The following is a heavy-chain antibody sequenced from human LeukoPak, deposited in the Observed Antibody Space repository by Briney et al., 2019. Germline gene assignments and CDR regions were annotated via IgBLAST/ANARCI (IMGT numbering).Heavy chain of an antibody. CDR1: GYTFTGYY. V-gene: IGHV1-2*02. CDR2: INPNSGGT. D-gene: IGHD3-22*01. Sequence: ASVKVSCKASGYTFTGYYMHWVRQAPGQGLEWMGWINPNSGGTNYAQKFQGRVTMTRDTSISTAYVELSRLRSDDTAVYYCARAVGYYYDSSGYYYWGQGTLVTVSS. J-gene: IGHJ4*02. CDR3: ARAVGYYYDSSGYYY.